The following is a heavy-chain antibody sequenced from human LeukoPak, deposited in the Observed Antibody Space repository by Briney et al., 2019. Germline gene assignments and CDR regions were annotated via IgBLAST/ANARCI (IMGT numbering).Heavy chain of an antibody. CDR2: IKHDGSEK. D-gene: IGHD6-19*01. Sequence: GGSLRLSCTASGFTFSSYWMNWVRQAPGKGLEWVANIKHDGSEKYHVDSVKGRFTISRDNAKNSLYLQMNSLRAEDTAVYYCARALDSLYSSGWPSTGYWGQGTLVTVSS. V-gene: IGHV3-7*01. J-gene: IGHJ4*02. CDR1: GFTFSSYW. CDR3: ARALDSLYSSGWPSTGY.